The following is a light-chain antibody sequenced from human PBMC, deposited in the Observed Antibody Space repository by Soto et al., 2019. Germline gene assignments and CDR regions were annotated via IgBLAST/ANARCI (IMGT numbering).Light chain of an antibody. J-gene: IGKJ1*01. Sequence: DIQMTQSPSTLSASVGDRVTITCWASQSISAWLAWYQQKPGKASKLLIYDASNLVTGVPSRFSGSGSGTDFTLTISSLQPDDFATYYCQQYDTYLRTFGQGTKVDFK. CDR1: QSISAW. CDR2: DAS. CDR3: QQYDTYLRT. V-gene: IGKV1-5*01.